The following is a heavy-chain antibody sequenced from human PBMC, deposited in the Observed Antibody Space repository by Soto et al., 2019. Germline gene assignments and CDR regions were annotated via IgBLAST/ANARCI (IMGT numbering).Heavy chain of an antibody. CDR2: ISGRGDNT. D-gene: IGHD3-9*01. Sequence: PVGSLRLSCAASGFTFSSYAMNWVRQAPGKGLEWVSAISGRGDNTYYADSVKGRFTISRDNSINTLYLQMNSPKADDTAVYYCAKDRGTIAYWGQGTLVTVSS. CDR1: GFTFSSYA. V-gene: IGHV3-23*01. CDR3: AKDRGTIAY. J-gene: IGHJ4*02.